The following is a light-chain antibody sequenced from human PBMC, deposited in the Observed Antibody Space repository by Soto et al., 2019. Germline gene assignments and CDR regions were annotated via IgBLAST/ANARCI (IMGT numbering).Light chain of an antibody. CDR3: QQRSKWPIT. Sequence: ELVLTQSPATLSLSPGEIATLSCRASPSVSSYVAWYQQKPGQASWLLIYDASNRASGIPARFSGSGSVTDFTLTIMGLEPEDSAVYYCQQRSKWPITFGKGTRLEIK. CDR1: PSVSSY. J-gene: IGKJ5*01. CDR2: DAS. V-gene: IGKV3-11*01.